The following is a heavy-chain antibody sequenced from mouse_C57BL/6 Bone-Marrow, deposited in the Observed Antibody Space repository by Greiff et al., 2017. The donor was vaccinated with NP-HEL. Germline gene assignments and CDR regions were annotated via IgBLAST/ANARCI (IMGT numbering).Heavy chain of an antibody. J-gene: IGHJ4*01. Sequence: EVKVVDSGGGLVQPGGSLKLSCAASGFTFSDYGMAWVRQAPRKGPEWVAFISTLAYSIYYADTVTDRFTISRENAKNTLYLEMSSLRSEDTAMYYCARKGTRGDMDYWGQGTSVTVSS. CDR2: ISTLAYSI. CDR3: ARKGTRGDMDY. D-gene: IGHD3-3*01. V-gene: IGHV5-15*01. CDR1: GFTFSDYG.